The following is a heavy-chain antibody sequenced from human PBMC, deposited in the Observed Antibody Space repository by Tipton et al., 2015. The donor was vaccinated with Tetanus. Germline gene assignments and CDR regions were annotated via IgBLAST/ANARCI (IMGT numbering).Heavy chain of an antibody. CDR3: ARSAGRSSVDWHFDL. V-gene: IGHV5-51*01. Sequence: QLVQSGPELKKPGESLRISCEGSGYTFANFWIGWVRQMPGKGLEWMAMIFPGDSDTRYSQSFEGQVTISADKSINTAYLQWSSRTASDTAVYYCARSAGRSSVDWHFDLWGRGTLVTVSS. CDR2: IFPGDSDT. CDR1: GYTFANFW. J-gene: IGHJ2*01. D-gene: IGHD6-6*01.